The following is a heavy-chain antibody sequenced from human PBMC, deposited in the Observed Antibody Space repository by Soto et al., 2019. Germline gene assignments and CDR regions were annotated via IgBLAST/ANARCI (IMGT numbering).Heavy chain of an antibody. J-gene: IGHJ4*02. CDR2: IYYSGST. V-gene: IGHV4-59*08. CDR3: ARHREQLAYFDY. Sequence: SETLSLTCTVSGGSISSYYWSWIRQPPGKGLEWIGYIYYSGSTNYNHSLKSRVTISVDTSKNQFSLKLSSVTAADTAVYYCARHREQLAYFDYWGQGTLVTVSS. D-gene: IGHD6-6*01. CDR1: GGSISSYY.